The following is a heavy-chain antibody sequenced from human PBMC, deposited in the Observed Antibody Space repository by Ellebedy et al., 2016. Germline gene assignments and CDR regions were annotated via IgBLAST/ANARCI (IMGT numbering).Heavy chain of an antibody. Sequence: SETLSLTCAVNGGSFSGYYWTWIRQPPGKGLEWIGEVSHSGSTKYNPSLKSRVTISVDTSKNQFSLKLSSVTAADTAVYYCARVGFDYWGQGTLVTVSS. CDR2: VSHSGST. J-gene: IGHJ4*02. CDR3: ARVGFDY. CDR1: GGSFSGYY. V-gene: IGHV4-34*01.